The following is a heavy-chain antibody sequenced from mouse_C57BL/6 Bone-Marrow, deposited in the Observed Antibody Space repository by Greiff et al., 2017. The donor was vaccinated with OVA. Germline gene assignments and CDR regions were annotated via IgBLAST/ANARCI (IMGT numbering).Heavy chain of an antibody. J-gene: IGHJ4*01. V-gene: IGHV1-59*01. CDR2: IDPSDSYT. CDR3: ARNGAYDDDYAMDY. CDR1: GYTFTSYW. Sequence: QVQLQQPGAELVRPGTSVKLSCKASGYTFTSYWMHWVKQRPGQGLEWIGVIDPSDSYTNYTQKFKGKATLTVDTSSSTAYMQLSSLTSEDSAVYYCARNGAYDDDYAMDYWGQGTSVTVSS. D-gene: IGHD2-4*01.